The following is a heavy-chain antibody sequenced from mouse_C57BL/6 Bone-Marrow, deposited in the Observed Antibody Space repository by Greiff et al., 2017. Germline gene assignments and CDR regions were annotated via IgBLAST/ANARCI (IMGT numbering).Heavy chain of an antibody. CDR3: TPDGPQGY. CDR1: GFNIKDDY. D-gene: IGHD2-3*01. Sequence: DVKLQESGAELVRPGASVKLSCTASGFNIKDDYMHWVKQRPEQGLEWIGWIDPENGDTEYASKFQGKATITADTSSNTAYLQLSSLTSEDTAVYYCTPDGPQGYWGQGTTLTVSS. CDR2: IDPENGDT. V-gene: IGHV14-4*01. J-gene: IGHJ2*01.